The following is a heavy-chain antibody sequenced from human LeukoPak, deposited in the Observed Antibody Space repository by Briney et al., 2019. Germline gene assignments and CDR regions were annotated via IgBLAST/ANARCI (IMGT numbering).Heavy chain of an antibody. D-gene: IGHD2-15*01. CDR1: GGSISSSSYY. CDR2: FYYSGST. CDR3: ARQGARLLDASN. J-gene: IGHJ4*02. Sequence: SETLSLTCTVSGGSISSSSYYWGWIRQPPGRGLEWIGSFYYSGSTYYNPSLRSRVTISVDTSKNQFSLKLSSVTAADTAVYYCARQGARLLDASNWGQGTLVTVSS. V-gene: IGHV4-39*01.